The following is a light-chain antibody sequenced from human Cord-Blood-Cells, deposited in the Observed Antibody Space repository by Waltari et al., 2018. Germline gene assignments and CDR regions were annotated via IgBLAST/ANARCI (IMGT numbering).Light chain of an antibody. CDR3: QQYNSYWT. Sequence: DIQMTQSPSTLSASVGDRVTITCRARQSISSWLAWYQQKPGKAPKLLINDASSLESGVPARFSGSGSGTEFTRTISSLQPDDFATYYCQQYNSYWTCGQGTKVEIK. J-gene: IGKJ1*01. CDR2: DAS. V-gene: IGKV1-5*01. CDR1: QSISSW.